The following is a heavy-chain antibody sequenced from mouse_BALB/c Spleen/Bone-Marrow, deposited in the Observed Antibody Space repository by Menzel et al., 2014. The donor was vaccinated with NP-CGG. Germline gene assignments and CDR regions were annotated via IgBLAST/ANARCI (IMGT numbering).Heavy chain of an antibody. V-gene: IGHV1-67*01. CDR3: ARGYYGSSYLFDY. J-gene: IGHJ2*01. D-gene: IGHD1-1*01. Sequence: QVQLQQSGPELVRPGVSVKISCKGSGYTFTDYAMHWVKQSHAKSLEWIGVISTYPGNTNYNQKFKGKATMTVDKSSSTAYMELARLTSEDSAIYYCARGYYGSSYLFDYWGQGTTLTVSS. CDR2: ISTYPGNT. CDR1: GYTFTDYA.